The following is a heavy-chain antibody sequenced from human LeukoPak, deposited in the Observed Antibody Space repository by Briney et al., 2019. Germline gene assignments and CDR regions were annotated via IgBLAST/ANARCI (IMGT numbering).Heavy chain of an antibody. V-gene: IGHV1-18*01. CDR2: ISAYNGNT. Sequence: ASVKVSCKASGYTFTSYGISWVRQAPGQGLEWMGWISAYNGNTNYAQKLQGRVTMTTDTSTSTAYMELRSLRSDDTAVYYCARPSHDYGDYVAAGPYFDYWGQGTLVTVSS. D-gene: IGHD4-17*01. CDR1: GYTFTSYG. CDR3: ARPSHDYGDYVAAGPYFDY. J-gene: IGHJ4*02.